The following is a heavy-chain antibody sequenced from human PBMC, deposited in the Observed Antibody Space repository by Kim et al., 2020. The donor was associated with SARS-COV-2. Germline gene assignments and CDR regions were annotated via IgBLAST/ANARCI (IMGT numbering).Heavy chain of an antibody. CDR1: GFSFSRSW. CDR3: ARVRDDNSAYRPLDS. D-gene: IGHD3-22*01. Sequence: GGSLRLSCSASGFSFSRSWMSWVRQAPGRGLEWVANIKEDGSETYYVDSVKGRFSIFRDNTEDSLYLQMNSLRAEDTAVYYCARVRDDNSAYRPLDSWGQGTLVTVSS. CDR2: IKEDGSET. V-gene: IGHV3-7*01. J-gene: IGHJ4*02.